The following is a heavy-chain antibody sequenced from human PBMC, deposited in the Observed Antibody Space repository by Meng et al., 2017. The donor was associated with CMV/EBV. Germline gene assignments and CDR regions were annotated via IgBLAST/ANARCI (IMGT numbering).Heavy chain of an antibody. CDR1: GGSISRGGYY. CDR3: ARASPGGVYCSSTSCYSQGWFDP. Sequence: SETLSLTCTVSGGSISRGGYYWSWIRQHPWKGLEWIGYIYYSGSTYYNPSLKSRVTISVDTSKHQCSLKLSSVTAAATAVYYCARASPGGVYCSSTSCYSQGWFDPWGQGTLVTVSS. CDR2: IYYSGST. V-gene: IGHV4-31*03. J-gene: IGHJ5*02. D-gene: IGHD2-2*01.